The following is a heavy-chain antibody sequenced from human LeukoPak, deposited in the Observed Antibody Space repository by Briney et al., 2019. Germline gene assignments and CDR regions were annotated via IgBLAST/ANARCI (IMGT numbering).Heavy chain of an antibody. D-gene: IGHD6-13*01. CDR1: GGSISSYY. J-gene: IGHJ4*02. V-gene: IGHV4-4*07. Sequence: PSETLSLTCTVSGGSISSYYWSWIRQPAGKGLEWIGRIYTSGSTNYNPSLKSRVTMSVDTSKNQFSLKLSSVTAADTAVYYCARVRAGIAAAVADYWGQGTLVTVSS. CDR3: ARVRAGIAAAVADY. CDR2: IYTSGST.